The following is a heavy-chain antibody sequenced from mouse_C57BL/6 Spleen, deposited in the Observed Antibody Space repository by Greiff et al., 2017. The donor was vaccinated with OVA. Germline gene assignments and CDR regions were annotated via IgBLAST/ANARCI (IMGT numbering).Heavy chain of an antibody. CDR3: TTDYGSPPFAY. V-gene: IGHV14-4*01. D-gene: IGHD1-1*01. CDR2: IDPENGDT. Sequence: VQLQQSGAELVRPGASVKLSCTASGFNIKDDYMHWVKQRPEQGLEWIGWIDPENGDTEYASKFQGKANITADTSSNTAYLQLSSLTSEDTAVYYCTTDYGSPPFAYWGQGTLVTVSA. CDR1: GFNIKDDY. J-gene: IGHJ3*01.